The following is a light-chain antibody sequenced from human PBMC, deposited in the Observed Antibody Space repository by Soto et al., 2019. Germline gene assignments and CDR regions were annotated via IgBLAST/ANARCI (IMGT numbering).Light chain of an antibody. Sequence: EVVLTQSPAILSLSPGERATLFCRASQSVSVNFAWYQQKPGQPPRPLIYTASDRAPGIPARFSASGSGIDFTLTISSLEPEDFAVYFCQERNRWPRGTFGAGTKVDIK. CDR2: TAS. CDR3: QERNRWPRGT. V-gene: IGKV3-11*01. CDR1: QSVSVN. J-gene: IGKJ4*01.